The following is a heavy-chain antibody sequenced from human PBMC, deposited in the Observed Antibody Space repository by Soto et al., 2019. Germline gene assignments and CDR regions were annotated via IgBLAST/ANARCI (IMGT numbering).Heavy chain of an antibody. CDR3: ARVPGDTILGVAPGRIDV. CDR1: GGSISAYY. D-gene: IGHD3-3*01. Sequence: QVHLQESGPGLVKPSETLSLTCTVSGGSISAYYWSWIRQPPGKGLEWIGYIYYSESTKYNPSLKSRVTISVDTSKHEFSLRLSSVTAADPAVYYCARVPGDTILGVAPGRIDVWGQGTTVTVSS. V-gene: IGHV4-59*01. CDR2: IYYSEST. J-gene: IGHJ6*02.